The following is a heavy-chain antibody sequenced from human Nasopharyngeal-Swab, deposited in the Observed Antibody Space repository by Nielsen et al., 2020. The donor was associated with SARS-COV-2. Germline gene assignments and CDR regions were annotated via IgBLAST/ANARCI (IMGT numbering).Heavy chain of an antibody. CDR1: GGSISSYY. J-gene: IGHJ4*02. D-gene: IGHD2-2*02. Sequence: SETLSLTCTVSGGSISSYYWSWIRQPPGKGLEWIGYIYYSGSTNYNPSLKSRVTISVDTSKNQFSLKLSSVTAADTAVYYCARQALGYCSSTSCYTAFGYWGQGTLVTVSS. V-gene: IGHV4-59*08. CDR2: IYYSGST. CDR3: ARQALGYCSSTSCYTAFGY.